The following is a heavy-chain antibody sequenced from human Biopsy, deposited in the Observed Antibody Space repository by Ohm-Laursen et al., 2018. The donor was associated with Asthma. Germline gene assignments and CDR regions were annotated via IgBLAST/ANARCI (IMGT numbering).Heavy chain of an antibody. CDR3: ARDIAFGGVHDF. J-gene: IGHJ4*02. D-gene: IGHD3-16*01. V-gene: IGHV3-11*01. CDR2: ISSSGSSI. CDR1: GFTFSDYS. Sequence: GSLRLSCAASGFTFSDYSMTWIRQAPGKGLEWISYISSSGSSILYADSVKGRFTISRDNAKNSLHLQMNSLRAEDTAKYYCARDIAFGGVHDFWGQGTLVAVSS.